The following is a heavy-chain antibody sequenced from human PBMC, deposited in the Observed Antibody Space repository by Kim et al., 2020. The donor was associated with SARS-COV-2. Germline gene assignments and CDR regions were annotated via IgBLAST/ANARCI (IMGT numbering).Heavy chain of an antibody. J-gene: IGHJ4*02. V-gene: IGHV3-49*02. CDR2: AYGGTT. CDR3: TRDFDY. Sequence: AYGGTTEYAASVKGRFTISRDDSKSIAYLQMNSLKTEDTAMYYCTRDFDYWGQGTLVTVSS.